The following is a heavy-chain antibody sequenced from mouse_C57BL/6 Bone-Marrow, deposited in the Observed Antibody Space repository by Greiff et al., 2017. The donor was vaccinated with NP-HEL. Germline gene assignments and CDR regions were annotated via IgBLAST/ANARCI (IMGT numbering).Heavy chain of an antibody. D-gene: IGHD1-1*01. Sequence: QVQLQQPGAELVRPGTSVKLSCKASGYTFTSYWRHGVKRRPGQGLEWIGVIDPSDSYTNYNQKFKGKATLTVDTSSSTAYMQLSSLTSEDSAVYYCAREGATVVGFDYWGQGTTLTVSS. CDR1: GYTFTSYW. CDR3: AREGATVVGFDY. CDR2: IDPSDSYT. V-gene: IGHV1-59*01. J-gene: IGHJ2*01.